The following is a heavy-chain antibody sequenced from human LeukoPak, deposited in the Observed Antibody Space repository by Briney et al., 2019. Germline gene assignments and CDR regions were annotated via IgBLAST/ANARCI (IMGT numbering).Heavy chain of an antibody. CDR3: AREKARSHIVVVPAAHRGWFDP. CDR1: GGSFSGHC. V-gene: IGHV4-34*01. CDR2: INHSGST. D-gene: IGHD2-2*01. Sequence: SETLSLTCAVYGGSFSGHCWSWIRQPPGKGLEWIREINHSGSTNYNPSLKSRVTISVDTSKNQFSLKLSSVTAAYTAVYYCAREKARSHIVVVPAAHRGWFDPWGQGTLVTVSS. J-gene: IGHJ5*02.